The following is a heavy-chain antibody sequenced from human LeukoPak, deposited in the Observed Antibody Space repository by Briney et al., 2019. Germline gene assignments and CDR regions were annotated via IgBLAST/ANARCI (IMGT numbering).Heavy chain of an antibody. CDR2: IHYSGNT. CDR1: GASISAYS. Sequence: SETLSLTCTVSGASISAYSWSWIRQPPGKGLEWIGCIHYSGNTHCNPSLESRVTLSVDTSKNQFSLKLSSVTAADTAVYYCARHGRESRYFDWILYYIDHWGQGALVTVSS. V-gene: IGHV4-59*08. CDR3: ARHGRESRYFDWILYYIDH. D-gene: IGHD3-9*01. J-gene: IGHJ4*02.